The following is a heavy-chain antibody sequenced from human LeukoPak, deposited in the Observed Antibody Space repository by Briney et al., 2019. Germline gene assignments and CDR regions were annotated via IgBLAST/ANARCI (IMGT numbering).Heavy chain of an antibody. CDR1: GGSIRSNLYY. V-gene: IGHV4-39*07. J-gene: IGHJ5*02. CDR3: AKEVAGP. CDR2: IFYSGNT. Sequence: SETLSLTCSVSGGSIRSNLYYSAWIRQSPGKGLEWIGSIFYSGNTYYNSSLKSRVTISVDTSKNQFSLNLTSVTAADTAVYYCAKEVAGPWGQGTRVTVSS.